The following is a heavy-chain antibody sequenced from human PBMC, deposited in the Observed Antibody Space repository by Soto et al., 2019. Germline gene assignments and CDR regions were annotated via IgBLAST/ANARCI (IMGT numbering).Heavy chain of an antibody. CDR1: GFIFSSYE. J-gene: IGHJ4*02. CDR3: VRDVVGAPTFDY. CDR2: IGISGNTI. Sequence: EVQLVESGGGLVQPGGSPRLSCAASGFIFSSYEMNWVRQAPGKGLEWVSYIGISGNTIYYADSVKGRFTISRDNAKNSLYLQMNSLRAEDTAVYYCVRDVVGAPTFDYWGQGTLVTVSS. V-gene: IGHV3-48*03. D-gene: IGHD1-26*01.